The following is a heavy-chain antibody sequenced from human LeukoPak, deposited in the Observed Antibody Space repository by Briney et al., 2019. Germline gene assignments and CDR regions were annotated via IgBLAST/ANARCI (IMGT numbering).Heavy chain of an antibody. V-gene: IGHV4-59*01. CDR2: ICYSVST. D-gene: IGHD5-12*01. J-gene: IGHJ5*02. CDR3: ARDSGYASRWFDP. CDR1: GGSISSYY. Sequence: SETLCLTCTVSGGSISSYYWSWIRQPPGKGLEWIGYICYSVSTNYNPSLKSRVTISVDTSKNQFSLKLSSVTAADTAVYYCARDSGYASRWFDPWGQGTLVTVSS.